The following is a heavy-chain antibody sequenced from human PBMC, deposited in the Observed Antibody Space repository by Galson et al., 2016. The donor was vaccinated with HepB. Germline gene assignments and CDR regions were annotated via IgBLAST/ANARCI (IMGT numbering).Heavy chain of an antibody. Sequence: SLRLSCAASGFTISSDFVSWVRQAPGKALEWISVSYGDGRTYYAESVKGRFTIFRDNSKNMVFLQMDSLRAEDTALYYCARDPGYRNGPDVWGQGTTVTVSS. CDR1: GFTISSDF. CDR2: SYGDGRT. D-gene: IGHD5-18*01. V-gene: IGHV3-53*01. CDR3: ARDPGYRNGPDV. J-gene: IGHJ6*02.